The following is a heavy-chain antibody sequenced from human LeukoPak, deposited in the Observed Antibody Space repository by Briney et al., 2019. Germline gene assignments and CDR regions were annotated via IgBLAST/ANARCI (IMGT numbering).Heavy chain of an antibody. CDR3: ARALHPRELYVFAFDI. D-gene: IGHD1-26*01. Sequence: ASVKVSCKASGYTFTSYYMHWVRQAPGQGLEWMGIINPSGGSTSYAQRFQGRVTMTRDMSTSTVYMGLSSLRSEDTAVYYCARALHPRELYVFAFDIWGQGTMVTVSS. CDR2: INPSGGST. V-gene: IGHV1-46*01. J-gene: IGHJ3*02. CDR1: GYTFTSYY.